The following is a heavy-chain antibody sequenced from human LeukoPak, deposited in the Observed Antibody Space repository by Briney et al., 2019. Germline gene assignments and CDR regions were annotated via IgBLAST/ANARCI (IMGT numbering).Heavy chain of an antibody. J-gene: IGHJ4*02. V-gene: IGHV1-18*01. CDR3: MRSVIPFGY. Sequence: ASVKVSCKASGYTFTSYGTSWVRQAPGQGLEWMGWISTLNGITNYAQKLQGRVTMTTDTSTSTAYMELRSLRSDDTAVYYCMRSVIPFGYWGQGTLVTVSS. CDR2: ISTLNGIT. CDR1: GYTFTSYG. D-gene: IGHD3-16*02.